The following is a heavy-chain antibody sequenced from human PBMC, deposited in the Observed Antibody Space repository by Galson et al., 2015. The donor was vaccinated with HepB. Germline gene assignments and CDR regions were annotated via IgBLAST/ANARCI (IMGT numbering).Heavy chain of an antibody. CDR1: GGSISRYY. J-gene: IGHJ4*02. CDR3: ARGGGRSYVHFDY. D-gene: IGHD2-15*01. V-gene: IGHV4-59*01. Sequence: SETLSLTCTVSGGSISRYYWNWVRQPPGKALEWIGYIYYSGSTNYNSSLKSRVTISADASKNQFSLRLSSVTPADTAVYYCARGGGRSYVHFDYWGQGTLVTVSS. CDR2: IYYSGST.